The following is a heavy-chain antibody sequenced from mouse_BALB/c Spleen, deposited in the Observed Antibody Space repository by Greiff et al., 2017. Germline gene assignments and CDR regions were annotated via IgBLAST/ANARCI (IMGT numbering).Heavy chain of an antibody. J-gene: IGHJ3*01. D-gene: IGHD3-1*01. CDR1: GYTFTSYW. CDR3: ARGGDRRAFAY. CDR2: INPSNGRT. V-gene: IGHV1S81*02. Sequence: QVQLQHPGAELVKPGASVKLSCKASGYTFTSYWMHWVKQRPGQGLEWIGEINPSNGRTNYNEKFKSKATLTVDKSSSTAYMQLSSLTSEDSAVYYCARGGDRRAFAYWGQGTLVTVSA.